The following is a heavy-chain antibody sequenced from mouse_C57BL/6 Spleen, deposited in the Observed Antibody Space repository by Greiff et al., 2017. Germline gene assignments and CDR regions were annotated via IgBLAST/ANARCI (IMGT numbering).Heavy chain of an antibody. D-gene: IGHD1-1*01. CDR2: IDPSDSYT. CDR1: GYTFTSYW. CDR3: ARLYGRRAWFAY. Sequence: QVQLQQPGAELVMPGASVKLSCKASGYTFTSYWMHWVKQRPGQGLEWIGEIDPSDSYTNYNQKFKGKSTLTVDTSSSTAYMQLSSLTSEDSAVYYCARLYGRRAWFAYWGQGTLVTVSA. V-gene: IGHV1-69*01. J-gene: IGHJ3*01.